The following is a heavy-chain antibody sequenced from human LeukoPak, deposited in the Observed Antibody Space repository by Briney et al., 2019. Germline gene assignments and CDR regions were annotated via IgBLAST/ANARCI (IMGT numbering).Heavy chain of an antibody. Sequence: GRSLRLSCAASGFTFSTYAMSWVRQAPGTALEWVSDTSGTGGRTYYADSVKGRFTISRDNSKNTVDLLMNSLRAEDTAIYYCARDVPYYYDSSGYYSPFDCWGQGTLVTVSS. D-gene: IGHD3-22*01. J-gene: IGHJ4*02. V-gene: IGHV3-23*01. CDR1: GFTFSTYA. CDR3: ARDVPYYYDSSGYYSPFDC. CDR2: TSGTGGRT.